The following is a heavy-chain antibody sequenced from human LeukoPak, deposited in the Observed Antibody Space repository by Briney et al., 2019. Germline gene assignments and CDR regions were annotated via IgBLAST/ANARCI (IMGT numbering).Heavy chain of an antibody. D-gene: IGHD3-3*01. V-gene: IGHV3-64*04. CDR1: GFTFSSYA. CDR3: ARDMLRFLEWLETTFDY. J-gene: IGHJ4*02. CDR2: ISSNGGST. Sequence: GGSLRLSCSASGFTFSSYAMHWVRQAPGKGLEYVSAISSNGGSTYYADSVKGRFTISRDNSKNTLYLQMNSLRAEDTAVYYCARDMLRFLEWLETTFDYWGQGTLVTVSS.